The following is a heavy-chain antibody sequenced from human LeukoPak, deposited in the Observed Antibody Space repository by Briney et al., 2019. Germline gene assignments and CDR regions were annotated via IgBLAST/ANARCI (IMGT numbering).Heavy chain of an antibody. V-gene: IGHV3-30*04. J-gene: IGHJ3*02. Sequence: GGSLRLSCAASGFTFSSYAMHWVRQAPGKGLEWVAVISFDAANKNYIESVKGRFTISRDNAKNSLYLQMNSLRAEDTALYYCAREEWELLAFDIWGQGTMVTVSS. CDR3: AREEWELLAFDI. D-gene: IGHD1-26*01. CDR2: ISFDAANK. CDR1: GFTFSSYA.